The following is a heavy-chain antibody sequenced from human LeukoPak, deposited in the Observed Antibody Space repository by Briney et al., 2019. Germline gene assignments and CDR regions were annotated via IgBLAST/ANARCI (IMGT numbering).Heavy chain of an antibody. J-gene: IGHJ2*01. CDR2: INDSGGRT. Sequence: PGGSLRLSCAASGFTFSTYAMGWVRQAPGKGLEWVSAINDSGGRTYYADSVKGRFTISRDNAKNSLYLQMNSLRDEDTAVYYCARGPSTWYFDLWGRGTLVTVSS. CDR1: GFTFSTYA. CDR3: ARGPSTWYFDL. V-gene: IGHV3-23*01.